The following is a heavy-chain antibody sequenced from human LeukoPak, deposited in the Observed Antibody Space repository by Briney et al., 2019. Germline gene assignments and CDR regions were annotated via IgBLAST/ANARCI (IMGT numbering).Heavy chain of an antibody. Sequence: PSETLSLTCTVSGGSISSYYWNWIRQPPGKGLEWVGYIYYSGSTNYNPSLKSRVTISVDTSKNQFSLKLSSVTAADTAVYYCARTRGLEWLNEDYFDYWGQGTLVTVSS. CDR2: IYYSGST. J-gene: IGHJ4*02. D-gene: IGHD3-3*01. CDR3: ARTRGLEWLNEDYFDY. V-gene: IGHV4-59*12. CDR1: GGSISSYY.